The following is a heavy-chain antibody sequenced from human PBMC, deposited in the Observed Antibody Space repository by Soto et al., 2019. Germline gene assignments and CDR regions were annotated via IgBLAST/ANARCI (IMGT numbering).Heavy chain of an antibody. Sequence: QVQLVESGGGVVQPGRSLRLSCAASGFTFSSYGMHWVRQAPGKGLEWVAVISYDGSNKYYADSVKGRFTISRDNSKNTLYLKMNSLRAEDTAVYDCAKLSKERNPAYWGQGTLVTVSS. CDR3: AKLSKERNPAY. J-gene: IGHJ4*02. CDR2: ISYDGSNK. CDR1: GFTFSSYG. V-gene: IGHV3-30*18. D-gene: IGHD1-1*01.